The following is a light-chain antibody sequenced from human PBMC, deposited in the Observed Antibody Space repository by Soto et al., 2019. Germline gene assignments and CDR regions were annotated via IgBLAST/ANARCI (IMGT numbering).Light chain of an antibody. V-gene: IGKV1-39*01. CDR3: QQSYSSWT. CDR2: AAS. Sequence: DIQMTQSPSSLSAAVGDRVTITCRASQSIHYYLNWYQQKPGTAPKLLIYAASNLQSGVPSRFSGSGSGTDFTLTISSLQPEDFATYYCQQSYSSWTFGQGTKAEIE. CDR1: QSIHYY. J-gene: IGKJ1*01.